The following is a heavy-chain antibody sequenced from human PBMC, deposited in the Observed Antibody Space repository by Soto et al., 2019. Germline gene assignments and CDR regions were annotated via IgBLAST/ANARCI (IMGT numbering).Heavy chain of an antibody. CDR3: ARGGVSTRTLDY. J-gene: IGHJ4*02. Sequence: ESLKISCKGSGYNFAGYWIAWVRQMPGKGLELMGIIYPSDSDTRYRPSFQGQVTISADKSIHSAYLQSSSLRASDTAMYYCARGGVSTRTLDYWGQGTPVRVSS. D-gene: IGHD3-3*01. CDR2: IYPSDSDT. CDR1: GYNFAGYW. V-gene: IGHV5-51*01.